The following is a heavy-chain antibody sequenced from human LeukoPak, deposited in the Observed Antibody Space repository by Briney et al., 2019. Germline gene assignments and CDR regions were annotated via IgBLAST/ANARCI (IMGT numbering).Heavy chain of an antibody. J-gene: IGHJ1*01. Sequence: GGSLRLSCAASGFTFSSYAMHWVRQAPGKGLEWVAVISYDGSNKYYADSVKGRFTISRDNSKNTLYLQMNSLRAEDTAVYYCAGGDRSWYRGSQYFQHWGQGTLVTVSS. V-gene: IGHV3-30-3*01. D-gene: IGHD6-13*01. CDR3: AGGDRSWYRGSQYFQH. CDR2: ISYDGSNK. CDR1: GFTFSSYA.